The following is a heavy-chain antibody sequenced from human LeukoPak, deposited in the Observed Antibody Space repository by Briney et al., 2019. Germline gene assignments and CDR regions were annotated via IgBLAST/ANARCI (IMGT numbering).Heavy chain of an antibody. Sequence: SVKVSCKASGGTFSSYAISWARQAPGQGLEWMGGIIPIFGTANYAQKFQGRVTITADKSTSTAYMELSSLRSEDTAVYYCARGVSGWYFTLFDYWGQGTLVTVSS. CDR1: GGTFSSYA. CDR3: ARGVSGWYFTLFDY. V-gene: IGHV1-69*06. D-gene: IGHD6-19*01. J-gene: IGHJ4*02. CDR2: IIPIFGTA.